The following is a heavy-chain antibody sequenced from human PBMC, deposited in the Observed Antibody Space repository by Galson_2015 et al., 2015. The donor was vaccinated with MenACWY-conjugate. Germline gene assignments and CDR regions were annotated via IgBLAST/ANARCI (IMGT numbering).Heavy chain of an antibody. Sequence: LRLSCAASGFIFTNYWMSWVRQVPGKGPEWVANIKQDGSEKYYVDSVRGRFTISRDNARNSLYLQMNSLRAEDTAVYYCARDLGFYCSRNDCYSPYWGQGTLVTVSS. CDR2: IKQDGSEK. CDR3: ARDLGFYCSRNDCYSPY. V-gene: IGHV3-7*03. J-gene: IGHJ4*02. D-gene: IGHD2-2*01. CDR1: GFIFTNYW.